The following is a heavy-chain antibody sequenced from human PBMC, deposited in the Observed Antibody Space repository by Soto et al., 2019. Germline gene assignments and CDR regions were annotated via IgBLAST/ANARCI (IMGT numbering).Heavy chain of an antibody. CDR2: ISYDGSNK. CDR1: GFTCSSYG. Sequence: GSLRLSGAASGFTCSSYGMHWVRQAPGKGLEWVAVISYDGSNKYYADSVKGRFTISRDNSKNTLYLQMNSPRAEDTAVYYCATPGWSYSDIVGDYWGQGTLVTVSS. D-gene: IGHD3-9*01. CDR3: ATPGWSYSDIVGDY. J-gene: IGHJ4*02. V-gene: IGHV3-30*03.